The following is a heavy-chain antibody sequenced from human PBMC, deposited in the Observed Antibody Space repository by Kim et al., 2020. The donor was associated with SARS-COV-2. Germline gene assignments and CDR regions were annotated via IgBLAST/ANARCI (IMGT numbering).Heavy chain of an antibody. V-gene: IGHV3-30*18. CDR2: ISYDGSNK. CDR3: AKGLYSSSWYPDY. Sequence: GGSLRLSCAASGFTFSSYGMHWVRQAPGKGLEWVAVISYDGSNKYYADSVKGRFTISRDNSKNTLYLQMNSLRAEDTAVYYCAKGLYSSSWYPDYWGQGTLVTVSS. CDR1: GFTFSSYG. D-gene: IGHD6-13*01. J-gene: IGHJ4*02.